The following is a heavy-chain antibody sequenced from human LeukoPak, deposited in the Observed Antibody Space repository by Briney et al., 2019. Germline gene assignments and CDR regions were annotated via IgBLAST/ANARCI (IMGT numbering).Heavy chain of an antibody. CDR1: GGSISIDY. V-gene: IGHV4-59*04. CDR2: VYYSGST. CDR3: ARLPMAVTPHVDY. D-gene: IGHD2-21*02. Sequence: SETLSLTCTVSGGSISIDYWSWIRQPPGKGLEYIGYVYYSGSTYYNPSLKSRVTISVDTSKNQFSLKLSSVTAADTAVYYCARLPMAVTPHVDYWGQGTLVTVSS. J-gene: IGHJ4*02.